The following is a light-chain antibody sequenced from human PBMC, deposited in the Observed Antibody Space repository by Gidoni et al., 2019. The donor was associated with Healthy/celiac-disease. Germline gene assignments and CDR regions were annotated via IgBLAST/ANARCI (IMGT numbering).Light chain of an antibody. CDR2: AAS. Sequence: DIQLTQSPSFLSASVGDRVPITCRASQGISSYLAWYQQKPGKAPKLLIYAASTLQSGVPSRFSGSGSGTEFTLTISSLQPEDFATYYCQQLNSTPQTFGQGTKVEIK. V-gene: IGKV1-9*01. CDR1: QGISSY. CDR3: QQLNSTPQT. J-gene: IGKJ1*01.